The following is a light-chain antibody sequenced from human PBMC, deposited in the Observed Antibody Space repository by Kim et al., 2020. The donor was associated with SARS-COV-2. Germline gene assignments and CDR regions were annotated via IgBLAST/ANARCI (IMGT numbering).Light chain of an antibody. CDR3: NSYTTSSTRV. Sequence: GQSIAISCTGTTSDVGGYNYVSWYQRHPGKAPKLIIYGVNNRPSGVSDRFSGSKSGSTASLTISGLQAEYKAYYYCNSYTTSSTRVFGGGTQLTVL. CDR2: GVN. V-gene: IGLV2-14*03. J-gene: IGLJ3*02. CDR1: TSDVGGYNY.